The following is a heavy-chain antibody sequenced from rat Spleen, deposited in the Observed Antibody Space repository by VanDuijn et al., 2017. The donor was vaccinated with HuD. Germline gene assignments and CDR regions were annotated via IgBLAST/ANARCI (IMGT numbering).Heavy chain of an antibody. Sequence: EVQLVESDGGLVQPGRSLKLSCAASGFTFSDYYMAWVRQAPTKGLEWVASISSGGGGTYYPDSVKGRFTISRDNAKSTLSLQMDSLRSEDTATYYCARRHYGYTDYFDFWGQGVMVTVSP. CDR1: GFTFSDYY. CDR2: ISSGGGGT. D-gene: IGHD1-9*01. V-gene: IGHV5-25*01. CDR3: ARRHYGYTDYFDF. J-gene: IGHJ2*01.